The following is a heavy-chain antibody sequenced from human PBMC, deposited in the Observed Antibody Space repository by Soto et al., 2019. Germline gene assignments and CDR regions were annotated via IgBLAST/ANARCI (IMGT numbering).Heavy chain of an antibody. J-gene: IGHJ5*02. CDR3: VNGRIAVAGTGYGNWFDP. Sequence: GGSLRLSCSASGFTFSSYAMHWVRQAPGKGLEYVSAISSNGGSTYYADSVKGRFTISRDNSKNTLYLQMSSLRAEDTAVYYCVNGRIAVAGTGYGNWFDPWGQGTLVTVSS. V-gene: IGHV3-64D*08. D-gene: IGHD6-19*01. CDR1: GFTFSSYA. CDR2: ISSNGGST.